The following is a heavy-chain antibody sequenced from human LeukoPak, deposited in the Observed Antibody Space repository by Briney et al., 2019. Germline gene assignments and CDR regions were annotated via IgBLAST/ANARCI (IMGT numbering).Heavy chain of an antibody. Sequence: PGGSLGLSCAASGFTFSRYGMHWVRQAPGKGLECVAVVSHDVNEQYYRDSVKGRFTVSRDNSKSTLYLQMNSLRLEDTAVYYCVRDGGGGYNQIDYWGQGILVTVSS. CDR2: VSHDVNEQ. J-gene: IGHJ4*02. CDR3: VRDGGGGYNQIDY. D-gene: IGHD6-25*01. V-gene: IGHV3-30*07. CDR1: GFTFSRYG.